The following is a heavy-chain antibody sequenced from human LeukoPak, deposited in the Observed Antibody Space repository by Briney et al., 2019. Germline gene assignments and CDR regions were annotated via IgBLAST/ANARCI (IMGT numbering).Heavy chain of an antibody. Sequence: PSQTLSLTCTVSSGSISSGGYYWSWVRLHPGKGLEWIGYIYYSGSTYYNPSLKSRVTISADTSKNQFSLKLSSVTAADTAVYYCARGLVATISLDYWGQGTLVTASS. J-gene: IGHJ4*02. D-gene: IGHD5-12*01. CDR1: SGSISSGGYY. CDR3: ARGLVATISLDY. CDR2: IYYSGST. V-gene: IGHV4-31*03.